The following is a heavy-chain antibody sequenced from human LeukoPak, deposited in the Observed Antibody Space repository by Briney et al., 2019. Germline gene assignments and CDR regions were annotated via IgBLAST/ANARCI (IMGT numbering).Heavy chain of an antibody. V-gene: IGHV1-2*02. D-gene: IGHD5-24*01. CDR1: GYTFTGYY. Sequence: ASVKVSCKASGYTFTGYYMHWVRQAPGQGLEWMGWINPNSGGTNYAQKFQGRVTMTRDTSISTAYMELSRLRSDDTAVYYCARDTERRDGYNYPGYWGQGTLVTVSS. CDR3: ARDTERRDGYNYPGY. J-gene: IGHJ4*02. CDR2: INPNSGGT.